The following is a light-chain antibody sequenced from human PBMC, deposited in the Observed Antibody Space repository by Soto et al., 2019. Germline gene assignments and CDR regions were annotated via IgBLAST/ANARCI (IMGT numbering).Light chain of an antibody. CDR1: QSVSSNY. Sequence: EIVLTQSPGTLSLSPGERATLSCRASQSVSSNYLAWYQQKPGQAPKLLIYGASSGATGSADRFSCSGSGTDLALTISRLGPEDFAVYYCQQYGSSPRTFGQGTKVEIK. J-gene: IGKJ1*01. CDR2: GAS. CDR3: QQYGSSPRT. V-gene: IGKV3-20*01.